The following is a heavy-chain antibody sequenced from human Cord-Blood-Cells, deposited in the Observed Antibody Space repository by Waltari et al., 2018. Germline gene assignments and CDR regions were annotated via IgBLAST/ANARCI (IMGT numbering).Heavy chain of an antibody. Sequence: QLQLQESGPGLVKPSETLSLTCTVPGGSISSSSSSWGWLRQPPGKGREWIGSIYYSGSTSYNPSLNSRVTISVDTSKNQFSLKLSSVTAADTAVYYCARQQQLRYFDWPPDAFDIWGQGTMVTVSS. CDR3: ARQQQLRYFDWPPDAFDI. J-gene: IGHJ3*02. D-gene: IGHD3-9*01. V-gene: IGHV4-39*01. CDR2: IYYSGST. CDR1: GGSISSSSSS.